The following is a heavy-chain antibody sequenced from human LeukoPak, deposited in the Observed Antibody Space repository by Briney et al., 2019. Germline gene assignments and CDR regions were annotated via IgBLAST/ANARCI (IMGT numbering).Heavy chain of an antibody. CDR3: AFGIAAAGSTDY. Sequence: ASVKVSCKASGYTFTGYYMHWVRQAPGQGLEWMGWINPNSGGTNDAQKFQGRVTMTRDTSISTAYMELSRLRSDDTAVYYCAFGIAAAGSTDYWGQGTLVTVSS. V-gene: IGHV1-2*02. CDR1: GYTFTGYY. D-gene: IGHD6-13*01. CDR2: INPNSGGT. J-gene: IGHJ4*02.